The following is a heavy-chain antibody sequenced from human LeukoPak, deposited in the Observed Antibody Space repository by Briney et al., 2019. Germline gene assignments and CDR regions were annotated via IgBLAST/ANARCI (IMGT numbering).Heavy chain of an antibody. V-gene: IGHV3-21*01. CDR2: ISSSSSYI. Sequence: GGSLRLSCAASGFTFSNAWMSWVRQAPGKGLEWVSSISSSSSYIYYADSVKGRFTISRDNAKNSLYLQMNGLRAEDTAVYYCARGKAPRDAFDIWGQGTMVTVSS. J-gene: IGHJ3*02. CDR1: GFTFSNAW. CDR3: ARGKAPRDAFDI.